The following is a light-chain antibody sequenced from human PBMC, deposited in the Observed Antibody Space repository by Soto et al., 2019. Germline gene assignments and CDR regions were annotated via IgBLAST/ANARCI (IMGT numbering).Light chain of an antibody. V-gene: IGKV3-15*01. CDR1: QGVSSN. CDR3: QQYNNWPPRYT. J-gene: IGKJ2*01. CDR2: DTS. Sequence: IVMTQSPATLSVSPGERATLSCRASQGVSSNLAWYQQRPGQAPRLLIYDTSTRATGIPARFSGSGSGTEFTLTISSLQSEDFAVYYCQQYNNWPPRYTFGQGTKLEIK.